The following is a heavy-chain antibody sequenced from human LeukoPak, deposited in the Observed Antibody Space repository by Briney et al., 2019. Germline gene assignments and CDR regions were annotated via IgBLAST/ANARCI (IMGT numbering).Heavy chain of an antibody. CDR1: GGSISSYY. CDR3: ARFRYYDSSSSYYDGHYFDY. CDR2: IYYSGST. Sequence: SETLSLTCTVSGGSISSYYWGWIRQPPGKGLEWIGSIYYSGSTYYNPSLKSRVTISIDTSKNQFSLKLRSVTAADTAVFYCARFRYYDSSSSYYDGHYFDYWGQGTLVTVSS. D-gene: IGHD3-22*01. V-gene: IGHV4-39*07. J-gene: IGHJ4*02.